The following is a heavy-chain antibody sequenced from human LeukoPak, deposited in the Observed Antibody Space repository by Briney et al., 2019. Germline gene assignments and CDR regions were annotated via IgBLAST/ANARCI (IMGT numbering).Heavy chain of an antibody. CDR2: TYYRSKWIN. CDR1: VDSVFINSAA. Sequence: SQTLSLTSALSVDSVFINSAAWNWIRQSPSRGLEWLGRTYYRSKWINEYAVSVKSRITVNPHTSKNHFSLHLSSVTPEDTAVYYCARGYNFGFDYWGQGTLVTVSS. CDR3: ARGYNFGFDY. V-gene: IGHV6-1*01. D-gene: IGHD5-24*01. J-gene: IGHJ4*02.